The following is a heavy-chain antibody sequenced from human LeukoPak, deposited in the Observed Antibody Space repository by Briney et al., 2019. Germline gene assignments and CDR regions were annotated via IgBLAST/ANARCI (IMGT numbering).Heavy chain of an antibody. CDR1: GFTFSSYS. J-gene: IGHJ4*02. CDR2: ISSSSSTI. CDR3: AAWVAFDY. D-gene: IGHD7-27*01. V-gene: IGHV3-48*01. Sequence: GGSLRLSCAASGFTFSSYSMNWVRQPPGEGLEWVSYISSSSSTIYYADSVKGRFTISRDNAKNSLYLQMNSLRAEDTAVYYCAAWVAFDYWGQGTLVTVSS.